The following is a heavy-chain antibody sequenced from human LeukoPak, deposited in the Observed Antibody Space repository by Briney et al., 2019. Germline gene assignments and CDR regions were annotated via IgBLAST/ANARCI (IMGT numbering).Heavy chain of an antibody. CDR1: VFTFSIYN. Sequence: PGGPLRLSCADSVFTFSIYNRSCVPHAPGKGREWVSYISSSRSFIYYADSVKGRFTITRDNAKTSLYLKMNRLRPEDTAVYYCASGSPTVVTPAYYYYYMDVWGKGTTVTVSS. CDR3: ASGSPTVVTPAYYYYYMDV. D-gene: IGHD4-23*01. CDR2: ISSSRSFI. J-gene: IGHJ6*03. V-gene: IGHV3-21*01.